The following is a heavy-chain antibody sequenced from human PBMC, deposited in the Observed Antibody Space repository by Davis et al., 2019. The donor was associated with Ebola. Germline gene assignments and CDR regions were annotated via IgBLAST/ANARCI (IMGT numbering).Heavy chain of an antibody. V-gene: IGHV3-23*01. J-gene: IGHJ5*02. CDR3: AKPRYPGGIDRPYNWFDP. Sequence: PGGSLRLSCGASGFTLSSYVMSWVRQAPGKGLEWVAAISGSGGSTKYADSVKGRFTVSRDSSKNTLYLQMNSLRAEDTAVYYCAKPRYPGGIDRPYNWFDPWGQGTLVAVSS. CDR2: ISGSGGST. CDR1: GFTLSSYV. D-gene: IGHD2-8*02.